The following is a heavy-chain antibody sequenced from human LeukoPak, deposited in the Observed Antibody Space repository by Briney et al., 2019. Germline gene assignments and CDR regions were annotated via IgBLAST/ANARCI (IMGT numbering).Heavy chain of an antibody. J-gene: IGHJ3*02. CDR1: GGSISSSSYY. CDR2: IYSSGST. Sequence: SQTLSLTCTVSGGSISSSSYYWGWIRQPPGKGLEWIGSIYSSGSTYYNPSLKSRVTISVDTSKNQFSLKLNSVTAADTAVYYCARTHPGVGYCSSTSCYSDAFDIWGQGTMVTVSS. CDR3: ARTHPGVGYCSSTSCYSDAFDI. D-gene: IGHD2-2*01. V-gene: IGHV4-39*07.